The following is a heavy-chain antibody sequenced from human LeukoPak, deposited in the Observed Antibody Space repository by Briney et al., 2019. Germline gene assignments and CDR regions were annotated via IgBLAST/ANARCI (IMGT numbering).Heavy chain of an antibody. CDR1: GDSVSRNNAA. CDR3: ARISGIGDYYFDL. D-gene: IGHD1-20*01. CDR2: IYYRSKWYN. V-gene: IGHV6-1*01. J-gene: IGHJ2*01. Sequence: SPTLSLTFVISGDSVSRNNAAWNWIRQSPSRGLEWLGKIYYRSKWYNDYAVSVKSRITMNPDTSENQFSLHLNYVTPEDTAVYYCARISGIGDYYFDLWGPGTLVTVSS.